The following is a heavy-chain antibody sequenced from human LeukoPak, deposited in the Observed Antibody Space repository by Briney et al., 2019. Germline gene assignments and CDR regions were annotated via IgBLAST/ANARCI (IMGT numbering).Heavy chain of an antibody. CDR1: GFTFSDYW. V-gene: IGHV3-7*01. CDR2: IKQDGSEK. Sequence: QPGGSLRLSCAGSGFTFSDYWMHWVRQAPGKGLEWVANIKQDGSEKFYVDSVKGRFTISRDNAKNSLYPQMNSLRAEDAAVYYCARKAGDYWGQGTLVTVSS. D-gene: IGHD3-10*01. CDR3: ARKAGDY. J-gene: IGHJ4*02.